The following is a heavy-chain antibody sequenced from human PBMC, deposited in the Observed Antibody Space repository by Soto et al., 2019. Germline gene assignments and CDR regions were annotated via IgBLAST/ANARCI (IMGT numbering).Heavy chain of an antibody. D-gene: IGHD6-13*01. V-gene: IGHV1-18*01. CDR2: ISAYNGNT. Sequence: ASVKVSCKASGYTFTSYGISWVRQAPGQGLEWMGWISAYNGNTNYAQKLQGRVTMTTDTSTSTAYMELRSLRSDDTAVYYCARDXSSWYSRPPYYYYGMDVWGQGTTVTVSS. J-gene: IGHJ6*02. CDR1: GYTFTSYG. CDR3: ARDXSSWYSRPPYYYYGMDV.